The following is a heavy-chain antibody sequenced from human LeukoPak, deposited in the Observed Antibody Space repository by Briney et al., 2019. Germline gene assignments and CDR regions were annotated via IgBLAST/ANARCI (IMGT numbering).Heavy chain of an antibody. CDR2: IIPIFGTA. J-gene: IGHJ4*02. CDR1: GGTFSSYA. D-gene: IGHD5-18*01. V-gene: IGHV1-69*13. Sequence: ASVKLSCTASGGTFSSYAISWVRQAPGQGLEWMGGIIPIFGTANYAQKFQGRVTITADESTSTAYMELSSLRSEDTAVYYCARDTGYSYGGCWGQGTLVTVSS. CDR3: ARDTGYSYGGC.